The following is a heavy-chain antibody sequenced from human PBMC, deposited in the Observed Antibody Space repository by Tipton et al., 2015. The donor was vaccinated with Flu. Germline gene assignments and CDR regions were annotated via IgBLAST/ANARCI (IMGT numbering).Heavy chain of an antibody. J-gene: IGHJ6*01. V-gene: IGHV3-33*01. CDR1: GFDFSVYG. CDR2: IWHDGSNI. Sequence: QLVQSGGGGVQPERSLRLSCKVSGFDFSVYGMHWVRQAPGKGLEWVAVIWHDGSNIHYADSVKGRFTISRDNSKNTLYLQMNGLRAEDTAVYYCARDEGVVNYYFGMDVWGQGTTVTVSS. CDR3: ARDEGVVNYYFGMDV.